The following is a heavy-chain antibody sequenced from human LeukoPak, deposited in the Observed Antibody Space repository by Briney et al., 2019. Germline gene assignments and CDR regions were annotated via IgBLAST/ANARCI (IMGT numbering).Heavy chain of an antibody. CDR2: INGDGRST. Sequence: PGGSLRLSCAASGFTFSSYGMHWVRQTPGKGLVWVSRINGDGRSTSYADSAKGRFTISRDNAKNTLYLQMNSLRAEDTAVYYCARGTSGWGFDLWGQGTLVTVSS. D-gene: IGHD6-19*01. V-gene: IGHV3-74*01. J-gene: IGHJ5*02. CDR3: ARGTSGWGFDL. CDR1: GFTFSSYG.